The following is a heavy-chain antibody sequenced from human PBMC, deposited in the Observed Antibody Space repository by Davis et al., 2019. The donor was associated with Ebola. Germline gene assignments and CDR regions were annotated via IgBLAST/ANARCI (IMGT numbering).Heavy chain of an antibody. J-gene: IGHJ4*02. CDR3: AKDLGRTWMATIGGSFDY. Sequence: GGSLRLSCAASGFTFSSYWMSWVRQAPRKGLEWVSSFSGSGDNRYYADSVRGRFIISRENSKNTLYLQMNSLRAEDTAVYYCAKDLGRTWMATIGGSFDYWGQGTLVTVSS. D-gene: IGHD5-24*01. V-gene: IGHV3-23*01. CDR1: GFTFSSYW. CDR2: FSGSGDNR.